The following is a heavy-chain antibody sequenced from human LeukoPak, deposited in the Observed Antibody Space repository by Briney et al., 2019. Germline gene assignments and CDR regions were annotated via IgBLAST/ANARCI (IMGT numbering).Heavy chain of an antibody. J-gene: IGHJ4*02. V-gene: IGHV3-23*01. CDR1: GFTFSSYA. CDR3: ANTIEYYGSSGYPFDY. D-gene: IGHD3-22*01. CDR2: ISGSGGST. Sequence: GGSLRLSCAASGFTFSSYAMSWVRQAPGKGLEWVSAISGSGGSTYYADSVKGRFTISRDNSKNTLYLQMNSLRAEDTAVYYCANTIEYYGSSGYPFDYWGQGTLVTVSS.